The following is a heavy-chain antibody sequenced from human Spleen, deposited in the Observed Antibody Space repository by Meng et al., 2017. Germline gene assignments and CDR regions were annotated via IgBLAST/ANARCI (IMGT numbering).Heavy chain of an antibody. CDR1: GGSISTSGYY. CDR3: VRSSAWVRTGFDP. V-gene: IGHV4-39*01. Sequence: QPQLQESGPGLVRPSEALSLTCSVSGGSISTSGYYWGWIRQPPGKGLEWIGSIGHSGFTYYTPSLKSRVTVSIDTSRNQFSLWLTSVTAADTAVYYCVRSSAWVRTGFDPWGQGTRVTVAS. CDR2: IGHSGFT. J-gene: IGHJ5*02. D-gene: IGHD6-19*01.